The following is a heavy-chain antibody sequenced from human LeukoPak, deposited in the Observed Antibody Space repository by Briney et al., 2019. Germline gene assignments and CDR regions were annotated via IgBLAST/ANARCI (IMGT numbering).Heavy chain of an antibody. CDR2: IYYSGST. V-gene: IGHV4-59*11. J-gene: IGHJ6*03. Sequence: SETLSLTCTVSGGSISSHYWSWIRQPPGKGLEWIGYIYYSGSTIYNPSLKSRVTISVDTSKNQFSLKLSSVTAADTAVYYCARVFGGRFPYYYYYYMDVWGKGTTVTVSS. CDR1: GGSISSHY. D-gene: IGHD3-10*01. CDR3: ARVFGGRFPYYYYYYMDV.